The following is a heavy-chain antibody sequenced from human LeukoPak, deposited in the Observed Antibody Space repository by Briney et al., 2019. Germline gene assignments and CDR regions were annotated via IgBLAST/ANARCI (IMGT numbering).Heavy chain of an antibody. CDR3: AACSSALGWLDP. CDR2: IKQDGSVK. V-gene: IGHV3-7*01. J-gene: IGHJ5*02. Sequence: PGGSLRLSCAASGFTFSSYCMTWVRQAPGKGLEWVANIKQDGSVKYYVDSVKGRFSISRNNAKNSLYLQMSSLRDEDTAVYYCAACSSALGWLDPWGQGTLVTVSS. CDR1: GFTFSSYC. D-gene: IGHD6-19*01.